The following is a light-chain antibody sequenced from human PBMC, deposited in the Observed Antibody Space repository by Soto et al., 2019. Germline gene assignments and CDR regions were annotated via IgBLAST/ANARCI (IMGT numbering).Light chain of an antibody. Sequence: QSVLTQPPSVSGAPGQKITISCTGSPSNIGAGYDVHWYRHLPGTAPKLVIYANNNRPSGVPDRFSGSKSDTSASLTITRLQADDEADYYCQTYDSSLSGVFGGGTKLTVL. CDR2: ANN. CDR1: PSNIGAGYD. CDR3: QTYDSSLSGV. J-gene: IGLJ2*01. V-gene: IGLV1-40*01.